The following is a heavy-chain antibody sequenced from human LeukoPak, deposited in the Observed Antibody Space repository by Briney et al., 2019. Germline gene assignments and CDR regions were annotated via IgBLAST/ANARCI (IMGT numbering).Heavy chain of an antibody. D-gene: IGHD2-15*01. CDR3: AGSSVNEYCSGGSCYSNYYYYYGMDV. V-gene: IGHV4-31*03. CDR2: IYYSGST. CDR1: GGSISSGGYY. J-gene: IGHJ6*02. Sequence: TLSLTCTVSGGSISSGGYYWSWIRQHPGKGLEWIGYIYYSGSTYYNPPLKSRVTISVDTSKNQFSLKLSSVTAADTAVYYCAGSSVNEYCSGGSCYSNYYYYYGMDVWGQGTTVTVSS.